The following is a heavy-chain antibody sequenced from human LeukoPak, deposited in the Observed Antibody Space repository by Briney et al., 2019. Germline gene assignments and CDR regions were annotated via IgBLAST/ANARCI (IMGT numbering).Heavy chain of an antibody. V-gene: IGHV1-18*01. Sequence: ASVKVSCKASGYTFTSYAISWVRQAPGQGLEWMGWVSAYNGVTNYAQNFQGRVTMTTDTPTNTAYMELRSLTSDDTAVYYCARVDLYYDSSGYSQAANDYWGQGTLVTVSS. J-gene: IGHJ4*02. CDR3: ARVDLYYDSSGYSQAANDY. CDR2: VSAYNGVT. CDR1: GYTFTSYA. D-gene: IGHD3-22*01.